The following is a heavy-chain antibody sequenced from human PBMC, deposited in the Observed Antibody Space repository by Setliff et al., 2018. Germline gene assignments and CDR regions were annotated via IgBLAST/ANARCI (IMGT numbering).Heavy chain of an antibody. V-gene: IGHV4-34*01. CDR1: GGSFSDYY. CDR2: INHSGST. Sequence: SETLSLTCTVYGGSFSDYYWGWIRQPPGKGLEWIAEINHSGSTNYNPSLKSRVTISVDTSRNQFSLKLSSVTAADTAVYYCARVDFTMLQGVLGHWGQGTLVTVSS. CDR3: ARVDFTMLQGVLGH. J-gene: IGHJ1*01. D-gene: IGHD3-10*01.